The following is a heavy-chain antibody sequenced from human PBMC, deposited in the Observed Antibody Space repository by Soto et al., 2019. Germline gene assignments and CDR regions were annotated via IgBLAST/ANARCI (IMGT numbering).Heavy chain of an antibody. Sequence: QVQLQESGPGLVRPSGTLSLTCAVSGGSISSNHWWSWVRQPPGKGLEWIGEVYHSGTTNHSPSLKSRVTISIDKSKNQFSLRPNSVTAADTAVYYCARGGISYSSGRDNWFDPWGQGTLVTVSS. CDR1: GGSISSNHW. V-gene: IGHV4-4*02. D-gene: IGHD6-19*01. CDR3: ARGGISYSSGRDNWFDP. CDR2: VYHSGTT. J-gene: IGHJ5*02.